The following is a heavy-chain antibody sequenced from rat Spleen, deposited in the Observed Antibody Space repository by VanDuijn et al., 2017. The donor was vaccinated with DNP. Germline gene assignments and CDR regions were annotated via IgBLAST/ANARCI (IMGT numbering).Heavy chain of an antibody. CDR3: SRRNYGNSLNWFVY. Sequence: VQLKESGPGLVQPSQTLSLTCTVSGFSLTSHGVSWVRQPPGKGLEWVATISYEGSSTYYRDSVKGRFTISRDNGKTPLYLQMDSLRSEDTATYYCSRRNYGNSLNWFVYWGQGTLVTVSS. CDR1: GFSLTSHG. D-gene: IGHD1-11*01. J-gene: IGHJ3*01. CDR2: ISYEGSST. V-gene: IGHV5-29*01.